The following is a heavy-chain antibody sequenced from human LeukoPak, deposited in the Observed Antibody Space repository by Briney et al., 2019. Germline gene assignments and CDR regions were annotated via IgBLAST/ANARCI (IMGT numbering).Heavy chain of an antibody. D-gene: IGHD3-16*02. J-gene: IGHJ4*02. V-gene: IGHV3-30*04. Sequence: PGGSLRLSCAASGFTFSTYAIHWVRQAPGQGLEWVAVISYDGSNKYYADSVKGRFTISRDNSKNTLHLQMNSLSAEDTAVYYCARDHYDYVWGSYRCYYFDYWGQGTLVTVSS. CDR2: ISYDGSNK. CDR1: GFTFSTYA. CDR3: ARDHYDYVWGSYRCYYFDY.